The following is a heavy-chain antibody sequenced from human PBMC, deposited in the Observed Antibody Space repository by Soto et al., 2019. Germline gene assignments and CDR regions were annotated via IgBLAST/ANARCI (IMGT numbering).Heavy chain of an antibody. CDR3: ASGQEIRPASAFFYGSGV. V-gene: IGHV3-7*01. CDR2: TPPEGSDG. CDR1: AFTPSLYS. D-gene: IGHD3-3*02. Sequence: GGSLRLSCEVSAFTPSLYSMTWVRQAPGQGLEWVAKTPPEGSDGHYVDSVKGRSTISRDNAKNSVYLQMNSLRAEDTAVYYCASGQEIRPASAFFYGSGVWDQGAKGVFSS. J-gene: IGHJ6*02.